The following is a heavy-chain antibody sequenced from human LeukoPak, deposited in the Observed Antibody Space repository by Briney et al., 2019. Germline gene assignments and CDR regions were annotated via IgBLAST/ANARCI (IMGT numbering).Heavy chain of an antibody. Sequence: GGSLRLSCAASGFTFSSYAMNWVRQAPMKGLEWVSSIGTDGSYIYYADSVQGRFTIFRDNAKNSLYLQMNSLTAEDTAVYYCARKMKTGDRVGTFDIWGQGTMVTVSS. D-gene: IGHD1-1*01. V-gene: IGHV3-21*01. CDR1: GFTFSSYA. CDR2: IGTDGSYI. J-gene: IGHJ3*02. CDR3: ARKMKTGDRVGTFDI.